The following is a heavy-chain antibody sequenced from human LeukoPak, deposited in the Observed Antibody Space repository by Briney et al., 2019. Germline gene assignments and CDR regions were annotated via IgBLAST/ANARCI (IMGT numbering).Heavy chain of an antibody. J-gene: IGHJ4*02. CDR3: AKDTRSIAAAQSLGNY. V-gene: IGHV3-23*01. CDR2: ISGSGGST. D-gene: IGHD6-13*01. CDR1: GFTFSSYA. Sequence: GGSLRLSCAASGFTFSSYAMSWVRQAPGKGLEWVSAISGSGGSTYYADSVKGRFTISRDNSKNTLYLQMNSLRAEDTAVYYCAKDTRSIAAAQSLGNYWGQGTLVTVSS.